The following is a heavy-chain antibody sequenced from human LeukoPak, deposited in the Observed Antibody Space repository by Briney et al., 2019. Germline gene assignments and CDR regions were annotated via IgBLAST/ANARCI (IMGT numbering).Heavy chain of an antibody. Sequence: APVKVSCKTSGYIFAHNGISWVRQAPGQGPEWMGWISAYNGDTNYAQKFQGRVSVTSDTSTSTIYMELSSLRAEDTAIYYCARDRGGSYSIDYWGQGTLVTVSS. CDR2: ISAYNGDT. CDR3: ARDRGGSYSIDY. CDR1: GYIFAHNG. V-gene: IGHV1-18*01. D-gene: IGHD1-26*01. J-gene: IGHJ4*02.